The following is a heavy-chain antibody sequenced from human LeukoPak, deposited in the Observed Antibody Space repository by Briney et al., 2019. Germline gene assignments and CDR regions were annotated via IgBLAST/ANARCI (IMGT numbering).Heavy chain of an antibody. V-gene: IGHV1-2*02. CDR1: GYTFTGYY. D-gene: IGHD6-19*01. CDR3: ARGHKQWLVWDYFDY. Sequence: ASVKVSRKASGYTFTGYYMHLVRQAPGQGLEWMGWINPNSGGTNYAQKFQGRVTMTRDTSISTAYMELSRLRSDDTAVYYCARGHKQWLVWDYFDYWGQGTLVTVSS. J-gene: IGHJ4*02. CDR2: INPNSGGT.